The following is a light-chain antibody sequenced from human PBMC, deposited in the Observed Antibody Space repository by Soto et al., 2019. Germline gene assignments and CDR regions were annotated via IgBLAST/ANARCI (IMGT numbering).Light chain of an antibody. Sequence: DIPLTQSPSPLSASLGNRVTITCRASQSIDHWLAWYQQKPGKAPHLLIYDASRLGTGVPSRFSGSGSGTEFTLTSSSLQADDFATYFCQHYNGYPYTFGSGTKLEIK. CDR3: QHYNGYPYT. J-gene: IGKJ2*01. V-gene: IGKV1-5*01. CDR1: QSIDHW. CDR2: DAS.